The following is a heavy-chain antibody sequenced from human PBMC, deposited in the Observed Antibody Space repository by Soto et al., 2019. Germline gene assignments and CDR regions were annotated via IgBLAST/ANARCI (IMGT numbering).Heavy chain of an antibody. CDR3: ASRSRPDFYYMDV. Sequence: EVQLAESGGGLAQPGGYLRLSCAASGFTLSGYAMDWVRQAPGKGLEYVSGSSSNGVGTYYANSVQGRFTISRDNSKNTVYLQMGSLRPEDMAVYYCASRSRPDFYYMDVWGKGSTVTVAS. CDR2: SSSNGVGT. J-gene: IGHJ6*03. CDR1: GFTLSGYA. V-gene: IGHV3-64*01. D-gene: IGHD6-6*01.